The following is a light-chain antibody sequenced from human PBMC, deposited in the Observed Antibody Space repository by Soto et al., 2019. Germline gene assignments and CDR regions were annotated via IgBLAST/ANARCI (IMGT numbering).Light chain of an antibody. Sequence: EIVMTQSQLSLSVTPGEPASISCRSSQSLLHSNGYSYLDWYLQKPGQSPQLLIYLGSNRASGVPDRFSGSGSGTDFTLRISRVEAEDVGGYYCMQVLQSLYSFGQGTKLEIK. CDR1: QSLLHSNGYSY. CDR3: MQVLQSLYS. J-gene: IGKJ2*03. V-gene: IGKV2-28*01. CDR2: LGS.